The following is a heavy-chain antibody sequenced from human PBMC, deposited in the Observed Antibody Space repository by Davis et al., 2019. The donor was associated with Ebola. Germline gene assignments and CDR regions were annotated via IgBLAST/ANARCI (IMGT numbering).Heavy chain of an antibody. J-gene: IGHJ4*02. CDR2: IDPSDSYT. V-gene: IGHV5-10-1*01. CDR1: GYGFADYW. CDR3: ARQMSNRGAY. Sequence: KVSCKGSGYGFADYWISWVRQMPGKGLEWMGRIDPSDSYTNYSPSFQGHVTISADKSISTAYLQWSSLKASDTAMYYCARQMSNRGAYWGQGTLVTVSS.